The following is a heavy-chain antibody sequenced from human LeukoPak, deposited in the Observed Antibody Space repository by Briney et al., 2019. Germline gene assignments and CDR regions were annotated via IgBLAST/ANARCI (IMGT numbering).Heavy chain of an antibody. CDR3: AREYYYGSGSYYNEDYFDY. D-gene: IGHD3-10*01. J-gene: IGHJ4*02. CDR2: IYYSWST. V-gene: IGHV4-31*03. CDR1: GGSISSGGYY. Sequence: RASETLSLTCTVSGGSISSGGYYWSWIRQHPGKGLEWIGYIYYSWSTYYNPSLKSRVTISVDTSKNQFSLKLSSVTAADTAVYYCAREYYYGSGSYYNEDYFDYWGQGTLVTVSS.